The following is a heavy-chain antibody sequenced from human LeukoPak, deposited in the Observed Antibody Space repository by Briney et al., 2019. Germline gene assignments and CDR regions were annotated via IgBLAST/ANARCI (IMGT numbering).Heavy chain of an antibody. D-gene: IGHD6-13*01. V-gene: IGHV4-34*01. CDR3: ARRMGRGQQLPRYFQH. CDR2: INHSGST. Sequence: SETLSLTCAVYGGSFSGYYWSWIRQPPGKGLEWIGEINHSGSTNYNPSLKSRVTISVDTSKNQFSLKLSSVTAADTAVYYCARRMGRGQQLPRYFQHWGQGTLVTVSS. J-gene: IGHJ1*01. CDR1: GGSFSGYY.